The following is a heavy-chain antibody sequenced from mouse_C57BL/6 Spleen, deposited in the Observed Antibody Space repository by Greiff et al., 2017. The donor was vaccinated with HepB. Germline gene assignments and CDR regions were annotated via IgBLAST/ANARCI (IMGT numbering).Heavy chain of an antibody. Sequence: EVKLVESGGGLVKPGGSLKLSCAASGFTFSSYAISWVRQTPEKRLEWVATISDGGSYTYYPDNVKGRFTISRDNAKNNLYLQMSHLKSEDTAMYYCARGPFAYWGQGTLVTVSA. V-gene: IGHV5-4*03. CDR1: GFTFSSYA. J-gene: IGHJ3*01. CDR3: ARGPFAY. CDR2: ISDGGSYT.